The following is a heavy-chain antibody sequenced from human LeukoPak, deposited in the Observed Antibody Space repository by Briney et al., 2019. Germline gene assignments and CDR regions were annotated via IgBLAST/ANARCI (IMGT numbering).Heavy chain of an antibody. J-gene: IGHJ4*02. Sequence: PSETLSLTCTVSGGSISSGDYYWSWIRQPPGKGLEWIGYIYYSGSTYYNPSLKSRVTISVDTSKNQFSLKLSSVTAADTAVYYCAQGPDFDWLYPALIWGQGTLVTVSS. D-gene: IGHD3-9*01. CDR3: AQGPDFDWLYPALI. V-gene: IGHV4-30-4*01. CDR2: IYYSGST. CDR1: GGSISSGDYY.